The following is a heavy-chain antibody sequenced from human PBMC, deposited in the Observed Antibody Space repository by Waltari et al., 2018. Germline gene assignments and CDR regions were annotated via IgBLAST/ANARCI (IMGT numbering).Heavy chain of an antibody. Sequence: EVQLVESGGGLVKPGGSLRLSCAASGFTFSSYSMNWVRQAPGKGLEWVSSISSSSSYIYYADSGKGRFTISRDNAKNSLYLQMNSLRAEDTAVYYCAREGGGDCFDYWGQGTLVTVSS. J-gene: IGHJ4*02. CDR1: GFTFSSYS. CDR2: ISSSSSYI. D-gene: IGHD2-21*01. V-gene: IGHV3-21*01. CDR3: AREGGGDCFDY.